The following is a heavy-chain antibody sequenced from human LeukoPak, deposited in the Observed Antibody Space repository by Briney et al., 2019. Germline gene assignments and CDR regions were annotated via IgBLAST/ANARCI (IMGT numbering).Heavy chain of an antibody. D-gene: IGHD3-10*01. Sequence: GGSLRLSCAASGFTFSSYAMSWVCQAPGKGLEWVSAISGSGGSIYYADSVKGRFTISRDNSKNTLYLQMNSLRAEDTAVYYCAKELVRGYYFDYWGQGTLVTVSS. V-gene: IGHV3-23*01. J-gene: IGHJ4*02. CDR3: AKELVRGYYFDY. CDR1: GFTFSSYA. CDR2: ISGSGGSI.